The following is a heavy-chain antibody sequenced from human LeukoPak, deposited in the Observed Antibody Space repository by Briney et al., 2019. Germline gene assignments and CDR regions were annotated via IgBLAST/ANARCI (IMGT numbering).Heavy chain of an antibody. CDR1: GLTFSDTN. D-gene: IGHD4-17*01. CDR2: IRRVPTDL. Sequence: PGESLRLSCVASGLTFSDTNLAWIRQAPGKGLEWISYIRRVPTDLYYADSVKGRFATTRDNAKNSLYLQMNSLRAEDTANYYCARRARDFGDSHAFDVWGQGTMVTVSS. CDR3: ARRARDFGDSHAFDV. V-gene: IGHV3-11*01. J-gene: IGHJ3*01.